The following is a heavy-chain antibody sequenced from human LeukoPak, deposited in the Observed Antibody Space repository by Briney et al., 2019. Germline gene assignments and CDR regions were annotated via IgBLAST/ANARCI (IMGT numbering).Heavy chain of an antibody. CDR1: GGSISSGGYY. Sequence: SETLSLTCTVSGGSISSGGYYWSWIRQHPGRGLEWIGYIYYSGSTYYNPSLKSRVTISVDTSKNQFSLKLSSVTAADTAVYYCARYKDSGYERGLRYWGQGTLVTVSS. J-gene: IGHJ4*02. D-gene: IGHD5-12*01. V-gene: IGHV4-31*03. CDR3: ARYKDSGYERGLRY. CDR2: IYYSGST.